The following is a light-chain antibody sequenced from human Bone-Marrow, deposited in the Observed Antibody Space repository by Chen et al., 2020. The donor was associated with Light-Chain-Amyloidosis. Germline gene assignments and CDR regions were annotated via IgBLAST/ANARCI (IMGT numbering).Light chain of an antibody. J-gene: IGLJ3*02. CDR2: TDN. CDR3: AAWDGSLDGWV. V-gene: IGLV1-44*01. Sequence: QSVLTQPPSASGTPGQRVTISCSGSSSNIGTKNVNWYQQLPGTAPKLLIYTDNQRPSGIPGRFSGSKSGTSASLAISGLQSEDEADYYCAAWDGSLDGWVFGGGTKLTVL. CDR1: SSNIGTKN.